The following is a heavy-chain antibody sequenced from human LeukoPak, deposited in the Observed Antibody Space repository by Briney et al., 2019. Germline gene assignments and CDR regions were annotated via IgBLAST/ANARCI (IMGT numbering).Heavy chain of an antibody. CDR3: ARVQLYYYGSGSYYNPPSLAFDI. J-gene: IGHJ3*02. D-gene: IGHD3-10*01. V-gene: IGHV3-7*03. CDR2: IKQDGSEK. CDR1: GFTFSSYW. Sequence: PGGPLRLSCAASGFTFSSYWMSWVRQAPGKGLEWVANIKQDGSEKYYVDSVKGRFTISRDNAKNSLYLQMNSLRAEDTAVYYCARVQLYYYGSGSYYNPPSLAFDIWGQGTMVTVSS.